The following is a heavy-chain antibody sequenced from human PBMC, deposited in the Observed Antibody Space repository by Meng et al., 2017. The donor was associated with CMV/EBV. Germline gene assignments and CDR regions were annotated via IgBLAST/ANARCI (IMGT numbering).Heavy chain of an antibody. Sequence: YAMHCVRQAPGKGLEWVAVISYDGSNKYYADSVKGRFTISRDNSKNTLYLQMNSLRAEDTAVYYCARDSDPYYYDSSGYPSNNQGDYWGQGTLVTVSS. V-gene: IGHV3-30*04. CDR1: YA. J-gene: IGHJ4*02. D-gene: IGHD3-22*01. CDR3: ARDSDPYYYDSSGYPSNNQGDY. CDR2: ISYDGSNK.